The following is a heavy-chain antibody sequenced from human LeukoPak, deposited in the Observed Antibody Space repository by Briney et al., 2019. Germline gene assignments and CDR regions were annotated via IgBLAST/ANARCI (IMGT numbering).Heavy chain of an antibody. Sequence: PGRSLRLSRAASGFTFSSYGMHWVRQAPGKGLEWVAVIWYDGSNKYYADSVKGRFTISRDNSKNTLYLQMNSLRAEDTAVYYCARGLYYYDSSGYWFDYWGQGTLVTVSS. V-gene: IGHV3-33*01. J-gene: IGHJ4*02. D-gene: IGHD3-22*01. CDR3: ARGLYYYDSSGYWFDY. CDR1: GFTFSSYG. CDR2: IWYDGSNK.